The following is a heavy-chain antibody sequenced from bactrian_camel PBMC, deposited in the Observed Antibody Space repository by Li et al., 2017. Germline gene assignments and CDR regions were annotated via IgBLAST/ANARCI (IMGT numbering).Heavy chain of an antibody. J-gene: IGHJ4*01. V-gene: IGHV3S53*01. CDR1: GSIDAIMY. Sequence: VQLVESGGGSVQAGGSLRISCIASGSIDAIMYMAWFRKAPGKEREPVATIRTTTSSTHYSTSVKGRFTISQDNAKSTVTLQMNSLKPEDTAMYYCAADRDVNVPPSLVLDSSRFHNWGQGTQVTVS. CDR3: AADRDVNVPPSLVLDSSRFHN. CDR2: IRTTTSST.